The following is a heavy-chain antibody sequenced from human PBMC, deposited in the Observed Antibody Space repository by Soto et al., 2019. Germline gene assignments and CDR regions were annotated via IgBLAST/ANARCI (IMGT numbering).Heavy chain of an antibody. Sequence: PSETLSLTCAVYGGSFSDYYWSWIRQPPGKGLEWIGEINHSGSTNYNPSLKSRVTISVDTSKNQFSLKLSSVTAADTAVYYCASSPPLTGTPSEFDYWGQGTLVTVSS. V-gene: IGHV4-34*01. CDR2: INHSGST. D-gene: IGHD1-7*01. CDR3: ASSPPLTGTPSEFDY. CDR1: GGSFSDYY. J-gene: IGHJ4*02.